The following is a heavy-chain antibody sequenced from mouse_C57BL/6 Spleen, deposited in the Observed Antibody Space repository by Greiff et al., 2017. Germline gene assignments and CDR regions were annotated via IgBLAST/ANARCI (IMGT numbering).Heavy chain of an antibody. CDR3: AKGGSSYVDY. J-gene: IGHJ2*01. V-gene: IGHV1-64*01. CDR1: GYTFTSYW. Sequence: QVKLQQSGAELVKPGASVKLSCKASGYTFTSYWMHWVKQRPGQGLEWIGMIHPNSGSTNYNEKFKSKATLTVDKSSSTAYMQLSSLTSEDSAVYYCAKGGSSYVDYWGQGTTLTVSS. D-gene: IGHD1-1*01. CDR2: IHPNSGST.